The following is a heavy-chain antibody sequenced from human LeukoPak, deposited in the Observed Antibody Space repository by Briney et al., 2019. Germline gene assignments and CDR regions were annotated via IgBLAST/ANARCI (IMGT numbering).Heavy chain of an antibody. Sequence: GGSLRLSCAAPRFTVSSNYMSWVRQAPGKGLEWVSVIYSGGRTYYADSVKGRFTISRDNSKNTLYLQMNSLRAEDTAVYYCARDQSPKWGSGERYFDYWGQGTLVTVSS. CDR3: ARDQSPKWGSGERYFDY. J-gene: IGHJ4*02. CDR2: IYSGGRT. V-gene: IGHV3-66*01. CDR1: RFTVSSNY. D-gene: IGHD7-27*01.